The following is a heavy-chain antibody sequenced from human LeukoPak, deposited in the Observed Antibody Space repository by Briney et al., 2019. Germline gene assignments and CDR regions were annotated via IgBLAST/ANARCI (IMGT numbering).Heavy chain of an antibody. CDR1: GGSISSYY. D-gene: IGHD3-22*01. V-gene: IGHV4-4*07. CDR3: ARDLRGDSSGYYYPYYYYYMDV. CDR2: IYTSGST. J-gene: IGHJ6*03. Sequence: PSETLSLTCTVSGGSISSYYRSWIRQPAGKGLEWIGRIYTSGSTNYNPSLKSRVTMSVDTSKNQFSLKLSSVTAADTAVYYCARDLRGDSSGYYYPYYYYYMDVWGKGTTVTVSS.